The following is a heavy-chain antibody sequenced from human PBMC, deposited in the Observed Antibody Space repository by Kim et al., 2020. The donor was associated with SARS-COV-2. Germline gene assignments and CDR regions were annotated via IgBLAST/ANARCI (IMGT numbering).Heavy chain of an antibody. CDR2: IYYSGST. V-gene: IGHV4-39*01. CDR1: GGSISSSSYY. Sequence: SETLSLTCTVSGGSISSSSYYWGWIRQPPGKGLEWIGSIYYSGSTYYNPSLKSRVTISVDTSKNQFSLKLSSVTAADTAVYYCARHYYDSSGYFLSGSAIDYWGQGTLVTVSS. CDR3: ARHYYDSSGYFLSGSAIDY. J-gene: IGHJ4*02. D-gene: IGHD3-22*01.